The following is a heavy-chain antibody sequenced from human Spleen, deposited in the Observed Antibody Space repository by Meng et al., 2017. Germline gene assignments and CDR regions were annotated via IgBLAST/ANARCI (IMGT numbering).Heavy chain of an antibody. J-gene: IGHJ5*01. D-gene: IGHD3-10*01. CDR1: GCSISTSSYD. CDR3: ARGRGRGSPNWFDA. Sequence: QGQFRQGVAGLLKPSGTLSLTFTVSGCSISTSSYDWTWIRQLPGKGLECIGYIYYSGTTNYKPSLKRRITISVDTAKNQFSLKLNSVTAADTAVYYCARGRGRGSPNWFDAWGHGTLVTVSS. CDR2: IYYSGTT. V-gene: IGHV4-31*03.